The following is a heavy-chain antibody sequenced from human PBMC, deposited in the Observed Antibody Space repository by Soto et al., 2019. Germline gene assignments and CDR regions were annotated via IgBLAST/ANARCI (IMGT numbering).Heavy chain of an antibody. D-gene: IGHD3-10*01. CDR2: IYSGGST. Sequence: GGSLRLSCAASGFTVSSNYMSWVRQAPGKGLEWVSVIYSGGSTYYADSVKGRFTISRDNSKNTLYLQMNSLRAEDTAVYYCAREEGITMVRGVITPRHDYWGQGTLITVSS. J-gene: IGHJ4*02. CDR1: GFTVSSNY. V-gene: IGHV3-66*01. CDR3: AREEGITMVRGVITPRHDY.